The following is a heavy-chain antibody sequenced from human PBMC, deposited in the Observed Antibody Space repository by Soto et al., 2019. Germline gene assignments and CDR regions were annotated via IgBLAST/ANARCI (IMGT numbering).Heavy chain of an antibody. CDR1: GFTFSSYA. J-gene: IGHJ4*02. CDR2: ISGSGGST. Sequence: GGSLRLSCAASGFTFSSYAMSWVRQAPGKWLEWVSAISGSGGSTYYADSVKGRFTISRDNSKNTLYLQMNSLRAEDTAVYYCAKKRSRYFDWLLCPYFDYWGQGXLVTVYS. CDR3: AKKRSRYFDWLLCPYFDY. V-gene: IGHV3-23*01. D-gene: IGHD3-9*01.